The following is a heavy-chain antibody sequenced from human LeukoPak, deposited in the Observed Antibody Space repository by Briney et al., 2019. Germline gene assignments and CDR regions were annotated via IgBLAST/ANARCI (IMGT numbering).Heavy chain of an antibody. CDR2: INEDGSEL. V-gene: IGHV3-7*01. Sequence: GGSLRLSCEISGFTFNIYWMTWVRQAPGKGLEWVANINEDGSELYYADSVKGRFTISRDNAKNSLYLQMNSLRAEDTAVYYCARGEEMARIKGTFDYWGQGTLVTVSS. D-gene: IGHD5-24*01. J-gene: IGHJ4*02. CDR1: GFTFNIYW. CDR3: ARGEEMARIKGTFDY.